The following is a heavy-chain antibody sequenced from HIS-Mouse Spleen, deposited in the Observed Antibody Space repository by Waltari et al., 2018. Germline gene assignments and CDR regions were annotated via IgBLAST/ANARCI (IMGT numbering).Heavy chain of an antibody. V-gene: IGHV4-39*07. CDR3: AREIPYSSSWYDWYFDL. CDR1: GSSISSRSYY. D-gene: IGHD6-13*01. J-gene: IGHJ2*01. Sequence: QLQLQESGPGLVTPSETLSLTCTVSGSSISSRSYYWGWIRQPPGKGLEWVGSIYYSGSTYYNPSLKSRVTISVDTSKNQFSLKLSSVTAADTAVYYCAREIPYSSSWYDWYFDLWGRGTLVTVSS. CDR2: IYYSGST.